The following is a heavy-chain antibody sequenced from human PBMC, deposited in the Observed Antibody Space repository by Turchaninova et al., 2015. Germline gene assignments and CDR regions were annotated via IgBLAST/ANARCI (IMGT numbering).Heavy chain of an antibody. CDR2: MYSGGST. V-gene: IGHV3-66*01. J-gene: IGHJ6*02. CDR1: GCNVRSNN. Sequence: VERLSSGGGWVHLEGALDISVDTCGCNVRSNNMGWVRQAQGKGLGWVSVMYSGGSTYYADSVKGRVTISRDNSKNTLYLQMNSLRAEDTAVYYCAWNIDEDYYYGMDVWGQGTTVTVSS. D-gene: IGHD1/OR15-1a*01. CDR3: AWNIDEDYYYGMDV.